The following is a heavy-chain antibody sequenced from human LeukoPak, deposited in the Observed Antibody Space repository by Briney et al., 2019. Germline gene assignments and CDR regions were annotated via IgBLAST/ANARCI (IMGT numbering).Heavy chain of an antibody. V-gene: IGHV1-69*06. D-gene: IGHD2-21*02. CDR3: ARGVVVTATPAEYFHH. J-gene: IGHJ1*01. CDR1: GGTFSSYA. Sequence: SVKVSCKASGGTFSSYAISWVRQAPGQGLEWMGGIIPIFGTANYAQKFQGRVTITADKPTSTAYMELSSLRSGDTAVYYCARGVVVTATPAEYFHHWGQGTLVTVSS. CDR2: IIPIFGTA.